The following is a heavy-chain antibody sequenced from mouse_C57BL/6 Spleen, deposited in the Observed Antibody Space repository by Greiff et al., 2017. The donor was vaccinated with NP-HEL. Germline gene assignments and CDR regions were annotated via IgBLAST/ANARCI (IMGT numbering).Heavy chain of an antibody. V-gene: IGHV3-6*01. CDR2: ISYDGSN. CDR3: ARVYFEV. J-gene: IGHJ1*03. Sequence: EVKVEESGPGLVKPSQSLSLTCSVTGYSITSGYYWNWIRQFPGNKLEWMGYISYDGSNNYNPSLKNRISITRDTSKNQFFLKLNSVTTEDTATYYCARVYFEVWGTGTTVTVSS. CDR1: GYSITSGYY.